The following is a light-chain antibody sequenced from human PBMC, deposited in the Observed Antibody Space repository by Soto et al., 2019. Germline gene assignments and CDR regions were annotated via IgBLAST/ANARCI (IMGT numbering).Light chain of an antibody. Sequence: QSALTQPPSASGSPGQSVAISCTGTSSDVGGYSYVSWYQQHPGKAPKLMIYEVSKRPSGVSNRFSGSKSGNTASLTISGLQAEDEADYYCSSHTSSSTLVFGGGTKVTVL. CDR3: SSHTSSSTLV. CDR2: EVS. V-gene: IGLV2-14*01. CDR1: SSDVGGYSY. J-gene: IGLJ2*01.